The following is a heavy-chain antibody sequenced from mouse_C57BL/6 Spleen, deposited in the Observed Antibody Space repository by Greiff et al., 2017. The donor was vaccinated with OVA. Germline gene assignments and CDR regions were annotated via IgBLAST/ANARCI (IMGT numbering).Heavy chain of an antibody. CDR2: ISSGSSTI. CDR3: ARLTGTGAMDY. D-gene: IGHD4-1*01. Sequence: EVKVEESGGGLVKPGGSLKLSCAASGFTFSDYGMHWVRQAPEKGLEWVAYISSGSSTIYYADTVKGRFTISRDNAKNTLFLQMTSLRSEDTAMYYCARLTGTGAMDYWGQGTSVTVSS. J-gene: IGHJ4*01. V-gene: IGHV5-17*01. CDR1: GFTFSDYG.